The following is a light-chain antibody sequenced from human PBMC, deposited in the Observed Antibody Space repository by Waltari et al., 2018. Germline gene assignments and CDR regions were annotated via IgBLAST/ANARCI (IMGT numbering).Light chain of an antibody. CDR2: EVS. CDR1: SNDVGGYSY. V-gene: IGLV2-14*01. CDR3: KSYTTKNTWV. J-gene: IGLJ3*02. Sequence: QSALTQPASVSGSPGQSITISCTGTSNDVGGYSYVSWYQQHPGKAPKLMSFEVSKRPSGVSNRFSGSKSDNTASLTISGLQAEDEADYFCKSYTTKNTWVFGGGTKLTVL.